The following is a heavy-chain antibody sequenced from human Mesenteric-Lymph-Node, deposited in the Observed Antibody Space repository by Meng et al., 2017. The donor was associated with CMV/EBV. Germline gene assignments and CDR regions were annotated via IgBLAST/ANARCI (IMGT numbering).Heavy chain of an antibody. CDR2: IYYSGST. V-gene: IGHV4-59*01. CDR3: ARGLIVEPYYFDY. D-gene: IGHD2-15*01. J-gene: IGHJ4*02. Sequence: SETLSLTCTVSGGSISPYYWSWTRQPPGKGLEWIGYIYYSGSTNYNPSLKSRVTISVDTSKNQFSLKLSSVTAADTAVYYCARGLIVEPYYFDYWGQGTLVTVSS. CDR1: GGSISPYY.